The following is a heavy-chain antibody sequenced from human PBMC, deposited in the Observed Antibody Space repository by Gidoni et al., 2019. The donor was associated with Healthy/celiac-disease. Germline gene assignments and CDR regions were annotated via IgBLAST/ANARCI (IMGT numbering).Heavy chain of an antibody. CDR3: ARRTRSWELEVGATIYYYYYGMDV. Sequence: QVQLVESGGGVVQPGRSLRLSCAASGFTFSSYAMHWVRQAPGKGLGWVAVISYDGSNKYYADSVKGRFTISRDNSKNTLYLQMNSLRAEDTAVYYCARRTRSWELEVGATIYYYYYGMDVWGQGTTVTVSS. D-gene: IGHD1-26*01. J-gene: IGHJ6*02. CDR2: ISYDGSNK. CDR1: GFTFSSYA. V-gene: IGHV3-30-3*01.